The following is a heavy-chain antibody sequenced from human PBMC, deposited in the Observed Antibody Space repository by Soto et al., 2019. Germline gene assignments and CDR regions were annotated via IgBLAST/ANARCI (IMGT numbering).Heavy chain of an antibody. V-gene: IGHV4-39*01. CDR1: GDSISSSSSY. CDR3: ARRNYPYYFDY. Sequence: QLQLQESGPGLVKPSETLSLTCTVSGDSISSSSSYWGWIRQPPGKGLEWIAIISYSGTTYYTPPLKSRLTISVDTSNNQFSLTLASVTAADTAVYYCARRNYPYYFDYWGQGTLVTVSS. J-gene: IGHJ4*02. CDR2: ISYSGTT. D-gene: IGHD3-10*01.